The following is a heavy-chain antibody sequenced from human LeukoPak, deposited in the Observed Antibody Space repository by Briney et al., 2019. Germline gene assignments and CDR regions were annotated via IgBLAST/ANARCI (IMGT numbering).Heavy chain of an antibody. D-gene: IGHD2-15*01. CDR3: ARGYCSGGSCYLFDY. CDR2: IYYSGST. J-gene: IGHJ4*02. V-gene: IGHV4-39*07. CDR1: GGSISSSSYY. Sequence: SETLSLTCTVSGGSISSSSYYWGWIRQPPGNGLEWIGSIYYSGSTYYNPSLKSRVTISVGTSKNQFSLKLSSVTAADTAVYYCARGYCSGGSCYLFDYWGQGALVTVSS.